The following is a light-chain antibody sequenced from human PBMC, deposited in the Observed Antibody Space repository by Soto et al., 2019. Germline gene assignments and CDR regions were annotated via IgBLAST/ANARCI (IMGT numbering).Light chain of an antibody. CDR2: KTS. Sequence: DIQMTQSPSALSASVGDRVIITCRASQSIRNWLAWYQQKPGKAPKLLIYKTSTLQSGLPSRFRGSGSGTEFTLTISGLQPDDFTTYYCQHYDGYPMTFGGGTKVEI. V-gene: IGKV1-5*03. CDR3: QHYDGYPMT. CDR1: QSIRNW. J-gene: IGKJ4*01.